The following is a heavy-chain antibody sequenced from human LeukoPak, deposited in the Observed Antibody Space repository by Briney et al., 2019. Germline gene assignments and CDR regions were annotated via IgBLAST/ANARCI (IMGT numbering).Heavy chain of an antibody. Sequence: GGSLRLSCAASGFTFSSYGMHWVRQAPGKGLEWVAFIRYDGSNKYYADSVKGRFTISRDNSKNTLYLQMNSLRAEDTAVYYCARRLLKYSSGLWTWGQGTLVTVSS. CDR1: GFTFSSYG. D-gene: IGHD6-19*01. CDR2: IRYDGSNK. J-gene: IGHJ4*02. V-gene: IGHV3-30*02. CDR3: ARRLLKYSSGLWT.